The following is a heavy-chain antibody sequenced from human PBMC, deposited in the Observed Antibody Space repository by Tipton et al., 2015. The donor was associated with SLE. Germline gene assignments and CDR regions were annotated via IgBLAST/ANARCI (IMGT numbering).Heavy chain of an antibody. CDR3: ARVENPLYSSSWYKGYFDL. CDR2: IYYSGST. V-gene: IGHV4-59*01. CDR1: GGSISRNNW. D-gene: IGHD6-13*01. J-gene: IGHJ2*01. Sequence: TLSLTCAVFGGSISRNNWWSWIRQPPGKGLEWIGYIYYSGSTNYNPSLKSRVTISVDTSKNQFSLKLSSVTAADTAVYYCARVENPLYSSSWYKGYFDLWGRGTLVTVSS.